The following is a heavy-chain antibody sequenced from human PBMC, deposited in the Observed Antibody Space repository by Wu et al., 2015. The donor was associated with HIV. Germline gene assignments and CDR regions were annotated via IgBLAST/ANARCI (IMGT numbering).Heavy chain of an antibody. D-gene: IGHD3-10*01. Sequence: QLVQSGPEVKKPGTSVKVSCKASGFTFPASALQWVRQAPGQRLEWIGWIVVGSGTRNFAQEFQERITISRDMSTSTIYMELSTLRPEDTAVYYCAKTMVRGVMMGPNDYWGQGTLVTVSS. V-gene: IGHV1-58*03. CDR3: AKTMVRGVMMGPNDY. CDR1: GFTFPASA. J-gene: IGHJ4*02. CDR2: IVVGSGTR.